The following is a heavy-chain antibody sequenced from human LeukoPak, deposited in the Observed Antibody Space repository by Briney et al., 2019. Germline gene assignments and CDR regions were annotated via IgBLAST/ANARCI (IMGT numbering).Heavy chain of an antibody. V-gene: IGHV4-4*09. CDR2: VYTSGST. J-gene: IGHJ4*02. Sequence: PSETLCLTCTVSGGAISSYYWSWIRQPPGKGLKWIGYVYTSGSTNYNPSLKSRVTISVDTSKTQFSLKLSSVTAADTAVYYCARLTRYCSSTSCYTFVDYWGQGTLVTVSS. CDR3: ARLTRYCSSTSCYTFVDY. CDR1: GGAISSYY. D-gene: IGHD2-2*02.